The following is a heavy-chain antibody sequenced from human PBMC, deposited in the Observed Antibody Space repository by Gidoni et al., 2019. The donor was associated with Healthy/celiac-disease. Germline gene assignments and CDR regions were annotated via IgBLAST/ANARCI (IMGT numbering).Heavy chain of an antibody. CDR1: GFTFSRYA. Sequence: EVQLLEPGGGLVQPGGSLRLPCAVSGFTFSRYAMSWVSQAPGKGLEWVSAISGSGGSTYYADSVKGRFTISRDNSKNTLYLQMNSLRAEDTAVYYCAVVATEPTDYWGQGTLVTVSS. CDR3: AVVATEPTDY. D-gene: IGHD5-12*01. V-gene: IGHV3-23*01. J-gene: IGHJ4*02. CDR2: ISGSGGST.